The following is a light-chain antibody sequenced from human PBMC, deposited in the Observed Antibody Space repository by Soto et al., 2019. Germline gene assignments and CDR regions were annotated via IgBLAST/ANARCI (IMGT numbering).Light chain of an antibody. CDR2: GAS. J-gene: IGKJ2*04. CDR3: QQYDCSPCS. Sequence: DIVLTQSPDILSSSPGDRATLSCRASESLINNYSAWYQQKPGHAPRLLILGASTRATGIPDRFRGSGSGTDFTLTISRLETDDFAVYHCQQYDCSPCSFGQGTKL. V-gene: IGKV3-20*01. CDR1: ESLINNY.